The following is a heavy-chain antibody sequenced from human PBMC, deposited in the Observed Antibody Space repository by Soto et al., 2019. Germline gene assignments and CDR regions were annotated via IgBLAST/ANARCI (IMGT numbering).Heavy chain of an antibody. CDR3: ARQLEPVQFDY. D-gene: IGHD6-6*01. J-gene: IGHJ4*02. CDR2: IYPGDSDT. Sequence: LGDSLKISCKGSGYSFTSYWIGWVRQMPGKGLEWMGIIYPGDSDTRYSPSFQGQVTISADKSVSTAYLQWSSLKASDTAMYYCARQLEPVQFDYWGQGTLVTVSS. V-gene: IGHV5-51*01. CDR1: GYSFTSYW.